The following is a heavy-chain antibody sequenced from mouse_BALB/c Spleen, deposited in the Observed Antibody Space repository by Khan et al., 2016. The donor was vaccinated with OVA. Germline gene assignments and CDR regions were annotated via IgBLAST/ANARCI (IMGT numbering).Heavy chain of an antibody. J-gene: IGHJ3*01. CDR1: GFNIKDTY. CDR3: VRSPGSSVY. CDR2: IDPANGKT. V-gene: IGHV14-3*02. Sequence: VQLQQSGAELVKPGASVKLSCTASGFNIKDTYMHWVKQRPEQGLEWIGRIDPANGKTKYDPKFQGKATITADTSSNTAYVQLSSLTSEDTAVYYCVRSPGSSVYWGQGTLVTVSA. D-gene: IGHD1-1*01.